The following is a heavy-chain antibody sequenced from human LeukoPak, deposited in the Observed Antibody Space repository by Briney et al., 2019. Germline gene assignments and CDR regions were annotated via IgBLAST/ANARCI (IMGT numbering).Heavy chain of an antibody. V-gene: IGHV4-34*01. D-gene: IGHD7-27*01. CDR1: GGSFSGYY. J-gene: IGHJ5*02. Sequence: PSETLSLTCAVYGGSFSGYYWSWIRQPPGKGLEWIGEINHSGSTNYNPSLKSRVTISVDTSKNQFSLKLSSVTAADTAVYYCARQRWGSRTGFDPWGQGTLVTVSS. CDR2: INHSGST. CDR3: ARQRWGSRTGFDP.